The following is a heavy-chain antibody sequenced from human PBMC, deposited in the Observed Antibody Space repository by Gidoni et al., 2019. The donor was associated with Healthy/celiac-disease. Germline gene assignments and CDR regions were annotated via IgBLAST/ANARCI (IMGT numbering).Heavy chain of an antibody. CDR2: IYYSGST. CDR1: VGSISSGGYY. V-gene: IGHV4-31*03. Sequence: QVQLQESGPGLVKPSQTLSLTCTVSVGSISSGGYYWSWIRQHPGKGLEWIGYIYYSGSTYYNPSLKSRVTISVDTSKNQFSLKLSSVTAADTAVYYCARDGDHSGSYGFDPWGQGTLVTVSS. D-gene: IGHD1-26*01. J-gene: IGHJ5*02. CDR3: ARDGDHSGSYGFDP.